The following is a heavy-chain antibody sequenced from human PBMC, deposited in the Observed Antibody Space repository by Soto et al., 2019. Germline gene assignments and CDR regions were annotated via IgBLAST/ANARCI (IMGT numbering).Heavy chain of an antibody. J-gene: IGHJ6*02. CDR1: GGSIRGGTYY. CDR3: ARGDWPTQMDV. V-gene: IGHV4-31*03. D-gene: IGHD2-21*01. Sequence: SETLSLTCTVSGGSIRGGTYYWRWIRQPPGQGLEWIGYIYFSGSTYYNPSLKSRVIISVDTSKNQFSLRLSSVTAADTAVYYCARGDWPTQMDVWGQGTTVTVSS. CDR2: IYFSGST.